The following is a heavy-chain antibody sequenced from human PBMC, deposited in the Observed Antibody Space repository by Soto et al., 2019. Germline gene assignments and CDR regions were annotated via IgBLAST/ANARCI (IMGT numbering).Heavy chain of an antibody. CDR1: GFTFSRYA. D-gene: IGHD6-13*01. CDR2: ISGSGGST. V-gene: IGHV3-23*01. CDR3: AKAGGAAVARGRYYYGMDV. Sequence: GSLRLSCEASGFTFSRYAMSWVRQAPGKGLEWVSAISGSGGSTYYADSVKGRFTISRDNSKNTLYLQMNSLRAEDTAVYYCAKAGGAAVARGRYYYGMDVWGQGTTVTVSS. J-gene: IGHJ6*02.